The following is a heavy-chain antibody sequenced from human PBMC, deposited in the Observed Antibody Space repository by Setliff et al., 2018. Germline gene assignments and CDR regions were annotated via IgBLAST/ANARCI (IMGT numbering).Heavy chain of an antibody. CDR3: ARDYAYSYGFDY. D-gene: IGHD3-16*01. CDR2: IKQDGNEK. Sequence: GSLRLSCAASGFTLSTYWMSWVRQAPGKGLEWVANIKQDGNEKYYVDSVKGRFTISRDNAKNSLYLQMNSLRAEDTAVYYCARDYAYSYGFDYWGQGTPVTVSS. V-gene: IGHV3-7*01. J-gene: IGHJ4*02. CDR1: GFTLSTYW.